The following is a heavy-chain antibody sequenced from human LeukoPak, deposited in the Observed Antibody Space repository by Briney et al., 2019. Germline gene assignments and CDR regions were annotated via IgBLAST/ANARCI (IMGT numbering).Heavy chain of an antibody. V-gene: IGHV6-1*01. Sequence: SQTLSLTCVLSVDSASSNFAATNSIRQSPSRGLEWLGRTYYRSKWYDDYAVSVKSRITINPDTSKNQFSLHLNSVTPEDTAPDYCSRGWSLGYCSSDSCHVGDAFDICGQGTMVIVSS. CDR1: VDSASSNFAA. CDR3: SRGWSLGYCSSDSCHVGDAFDI. CDR2: TYYRSKWYD. D-gene: IGHD2-15*01. J-gene: IGHJ3*02.